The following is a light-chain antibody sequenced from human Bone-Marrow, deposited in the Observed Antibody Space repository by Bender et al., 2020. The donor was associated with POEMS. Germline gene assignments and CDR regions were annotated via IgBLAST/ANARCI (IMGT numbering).Light chain of an antibody. V-gene: IGLV3-1*01. J-gene: IGLJ2*01. CDR1: KLGDKY. Sequence: SYELTQPPSVSVSPGQTASIACSGDKLGDKYACWYQQKPGRSPVLVIYQDSKRPSGIPERFSGSNSGNTATLTISGTQTVDEADYYCQAWDGNIVVFGGGTKLTVL. CDR2: QDS. CDR3: QAWDGNIVV.